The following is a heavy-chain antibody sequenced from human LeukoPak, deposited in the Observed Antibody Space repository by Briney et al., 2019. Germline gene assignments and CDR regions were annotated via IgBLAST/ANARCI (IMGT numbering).Heavy chain of an antibody. CDR1: GGTFSSYA. CDR2: INANTGNP. J-gene: IGHJ6*03. CDR3: ARSLAAAGHMDV. D-gene: IGHD6-13*01. V-gene: IGHV7-4-1*02. Sequence: GASVKVSCKASGGTFSSYAISWVRQAPGQGLEWMGWINANTGNPAYAQGFTGRFVFSLDTSVSTAYLQISSLKAEDTAVYYCARSLAAAGHMDVWGKGTTVTVSS.